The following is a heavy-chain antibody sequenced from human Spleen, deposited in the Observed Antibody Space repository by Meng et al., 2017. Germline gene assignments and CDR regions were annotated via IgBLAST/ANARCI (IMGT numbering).Heavy chain of an antibody. CDR3: ARLRDTSGWPEHFQH. Sequence: ASVKVSCKASGYTFTGYYMHWVRQAPGQGLEWMGWINPNSGGTNYAQKFQGRVTMTSDTSISTAYMELIRLTSDDTAVYYCARLRDTSGWPEHFQHWGQGTLVTVSS. CDR1: GYTFTGYY. V-gene: IGHV1-2*02. CDR2: INPNSGGT. D-gene: IGHD6-19*01. J-gene: IGHJ1*01.